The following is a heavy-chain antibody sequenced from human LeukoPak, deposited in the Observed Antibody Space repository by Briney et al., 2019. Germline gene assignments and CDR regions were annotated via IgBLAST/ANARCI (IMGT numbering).Heavy chain of an antibody. V-gene: IGHV4-39*01. CDR1: GGSISSSSYY. CDR3: AKHYMGSSYNRGLDY. D-gene: IGHD3-10*01. J-gene: IGHJ4*02. Sequence: SETLSLTCTVSGGSISSSSYYWGWIRQPPGKGLEWIGTIYYSGYTYYNPSPKSRVTISVDTSKNQFSLKLSSVTAADTAVYYCAKHYMGSSYNRGLDYWGQGTLVTVSS. CDR2: IYYSGYT.